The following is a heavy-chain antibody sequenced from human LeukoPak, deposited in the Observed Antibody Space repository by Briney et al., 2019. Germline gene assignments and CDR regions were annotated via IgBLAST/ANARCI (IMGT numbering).Heavy chain of an antibody. D-gene: IGHD2-21*02. V-gene: IGHV1-18*01. Sequence: ASVKVSCKASGYTFTSYGISWVRQAPGQGLEWMGWISAYNGNTNYAPKLQGRVTMTTDTSTSTAYMELRSLRSDDTAVYYCARDPLAYCAGDCYHRFFDYWGRGTLVTVSS. CDR2: ISAYNGNT. CDR1: GYTFTSYG. J-gene: IGHJ4*02. CDR3: ARDPLAYCAGDCYHRFFDY.